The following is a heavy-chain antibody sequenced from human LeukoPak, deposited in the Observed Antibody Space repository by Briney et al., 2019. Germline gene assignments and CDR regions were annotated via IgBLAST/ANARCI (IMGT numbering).Heavy chain of an antibody. CDR3: ARARGPPYYYGSGLLWFDP. V-gene: IGHV4-34*01. CDR2: INHSGST. CDR1: GGSFSGYY. Sequence: SETLSLTCAVYGGSFSGYYWSWIRQPPGKGLEWIGEINHSGSTNYNPSLKSRVTISVDTSKNQFSLKLSSVTAADTAVYYCARARGPPYYYGSGLLWFDPWGQGTLVTVSS. J-gene: IGHJ5*02. D-gene: IGHD3-10*01.